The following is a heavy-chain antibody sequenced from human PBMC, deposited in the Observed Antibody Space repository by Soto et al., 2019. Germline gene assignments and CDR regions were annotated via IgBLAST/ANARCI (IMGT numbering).Heavy chain of an antibody. CDR2: ISRGSVHI. D-gene: IGHD2-8*01. CDR3: ARYTASMYGGGQASYDIDV. J-gene: IGHJ6*02. CDR1: GFTFTNHS. V-gene: IGHV3-21*01. Sequence: GGSLRLSCAASGFTFTNHSMNWLRQAPGKGLEWVSSISRGSVHIDYADSVKGRFTISRDNAKNSLYLQMSSLRADDTAIYYCARYTASMYGGGQASYDIDVWGQGTTVTVSS.